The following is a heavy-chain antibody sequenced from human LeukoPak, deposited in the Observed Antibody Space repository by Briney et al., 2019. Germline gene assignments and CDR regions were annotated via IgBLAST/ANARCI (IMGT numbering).Heavy chain of an antibody. V-gene: IGHV3-30*02. CDR1: GFTFSSYG. D-gene: IGHD2-2*02. Sequence: GGSLRLSCAASGFTFSSYGMHWVRQAPGKGLEWVTFIRYEGSNKYYADSVKGRFTISRDNSKNTLYLQMNSLRAEDTAVYYCAKEPDSHCSSVSCYMNYWGQGTLVTVSS. CDR3: AKEPDSHCSSVSCYMNY. J-gene: IGHJ4*02. CDR2: IRYEGSNK.